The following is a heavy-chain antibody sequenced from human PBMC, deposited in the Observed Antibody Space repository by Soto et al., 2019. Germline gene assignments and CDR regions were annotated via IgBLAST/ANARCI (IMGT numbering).Heavy chain of an antibody. CDR2: IYYSGST. D-gene: IGHD1-7*01. Sequence: QVQLQEPGPGLVKPSETLSLTCTVSGGSISSYYWSWIRQPPGKGLEWIGYIYYSGSTNYNPSLKSRVTISVDTSKNQFSLKLSSVTAADTAVYYCARSNWNYGLVFDYWGQGTLVTVSS. J-gene: IGHJ4*02. V-gene: IGHV4-59*01. CDR3: ARSNWNYGLVFDY. CDR1: GGSISSYY.